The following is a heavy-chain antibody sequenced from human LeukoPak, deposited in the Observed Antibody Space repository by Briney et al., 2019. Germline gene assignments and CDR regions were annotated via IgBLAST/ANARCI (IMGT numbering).Heavy chain of an antibody. Sequence: SETLSLTCTVYGDSFISYSGSWSRQPPGKGLEWIGYIYYSGSTNYNPSLKSRVTISIDTSKNQFSLRLSSVTAADTAVYYCASGSDSWGLLPMSYFDDWGEGSLVTVSS. J-gene: IGHJ4*02. D-gene: IGHD2/OR15-2a*01. CDR3: ASGSDSWGLLPMSYFDD. V-gene: IGHV4-59*01. CDR1: GDSFISYS. CDR2: IYYSGST.